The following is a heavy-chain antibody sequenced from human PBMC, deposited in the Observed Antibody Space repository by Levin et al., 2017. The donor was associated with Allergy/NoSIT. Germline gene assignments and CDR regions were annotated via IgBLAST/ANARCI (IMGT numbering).Heavy chain of an antibody. D-gene: IGHD5-12*01. V-gene: IGHV3-23*01. CDR3: AKALGGYDFDY. Sequence: LTCAASGFSFSRYAMSWVRQAPGKGLEWVSLITESGYSTHYADSVRGRFTVPRDNSKNTLYLQMNSLRAEDTAVYYCAKALGGYDFDYWGQGALVTVSS. CDR1: GFSFSRYA. CDR2: ITESGYST. J-gene: IGHJ4*02.